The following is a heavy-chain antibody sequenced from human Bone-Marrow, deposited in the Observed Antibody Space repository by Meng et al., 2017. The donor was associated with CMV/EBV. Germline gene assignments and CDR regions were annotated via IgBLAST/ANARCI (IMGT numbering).Heavy chain of an antibody. Sequence: QVSLAQSGAEVKKPGASGKVSCQASGYTFTSYGISWVRQAPGQGLEWMGWISSYNSNTDYAQKFQGRVTMTTDTSTSTAYMELRSLRSEDTAVYYCARAPTTYYYDSSGYNNWFDPWGQGTLVTVSS. J-gene: IGHJ5*02. D-gene: IGHD3-22*01. V-gene: IGHV1-18*01. CDR1: GYTFTSYG. CDR2: ISSYNSNT. CDR3: ARAPTTYYYDSSGYNNWFDP.